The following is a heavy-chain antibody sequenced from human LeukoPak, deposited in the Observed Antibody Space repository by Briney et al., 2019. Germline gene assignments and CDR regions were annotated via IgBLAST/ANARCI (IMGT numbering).Heavy chain of an antibody. Sequence: GASVKVSCKASGYTFTSYGISWVRQAPGQGLEWMGWISAYNGNTNYAQKLQGRVTMTTDTSTSTAYMELRSLRSDDTAVYYCARVNRIVGATTFAYYYYYMDVWGKGTTVTISS. CDR3: ARVNRIVGATTFAYYYYYMDV. D-gene: IGHD1-26*01. J-gene: IGHJ6*03. V-gene: IGHV1-18*01. CDR2: ISAYNGNT. CDR1: GYTFTSYG.